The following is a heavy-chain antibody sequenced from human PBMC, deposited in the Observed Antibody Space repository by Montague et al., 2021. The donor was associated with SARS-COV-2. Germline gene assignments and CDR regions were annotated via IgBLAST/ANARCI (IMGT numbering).Heavy chain of an antibody. V-gene: IGHV4-61*01. CDR1: GGSVSRGSYY. Sequence: SVPLSLPFPFSGGSVSRGSYYWSWIRQPPGKRLEWIGYINYSGSTNYNPSLKSRVTISVDMSRNQFSLKLRSVTAADTAIYYCARPGRAPFHYAMDVWGQGTTVTVSS. CDR3: ARPGRAPFHYAMDV. CDR2: INYSGST. D-gene: IGHD2/OR15-2a*01. J-gene: IGHJ6*02.